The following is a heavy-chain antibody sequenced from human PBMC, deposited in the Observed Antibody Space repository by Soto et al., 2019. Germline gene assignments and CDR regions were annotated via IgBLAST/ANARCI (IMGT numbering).Heavy chain of an antibody. Sequence: GGSLRLSCTASGFTFTTYAMTWFRQAPGKGLEWVSAISGSAGTYYADSVKGRFTISRDNSKNTLYLQMNSLRPEDTAVYYCASPQYDRSGYFASWGQGTLVTVSS. CDR1: GFTFTTYA. CDR3: ASPQYDRSGYFAS. CDR2: ISGSAGT. V-gene: IGHV3-23*01. D-gene: IGHD3-22*01. J-gene: IGHJ4*02.